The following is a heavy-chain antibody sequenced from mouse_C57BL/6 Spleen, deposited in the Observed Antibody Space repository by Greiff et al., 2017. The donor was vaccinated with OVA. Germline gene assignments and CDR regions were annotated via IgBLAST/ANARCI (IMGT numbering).Heavy chain of an antibody. J-gene: IGHJ4*01. V-gene: IGHV5-17*01. CDR1: GFTFSDYG. CDR3: ARPRARGYYAMDY. CDR2: ISSGSSTI. D-gene: IGHD3-1*01. Sequence: EVQLVESGGGLVKPGGSLKLSCAASGFTFSDYGMHWVRQAPEKGLEWVAYISSGSSTIYYADTVKGRFTISRENAKNTLFLQMTRLRSEDTAMYYGARPRARGYYAMDYWGQGTSVTVSS.